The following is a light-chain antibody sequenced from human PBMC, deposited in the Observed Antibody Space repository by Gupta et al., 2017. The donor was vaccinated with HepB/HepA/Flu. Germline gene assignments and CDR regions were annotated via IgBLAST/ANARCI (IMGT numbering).Light chain of an antibody. J-gene: IGLJ3*02. CDR2: DVT. Sequence: QSALPQPASVSGSPGQSITISCTGTSSDVGGYNYVSWYQQHPGKAPKLMIYDVTNRPSGVSNRFSGSKSGNTASLTISRLQAEDEADYYCGSYTSSSTLVVFGGGTKLTVL. CDR3: GSYTSSSTLVV. V-gene: IGLV2-14*03. CDR1: SSDVGGYNY.